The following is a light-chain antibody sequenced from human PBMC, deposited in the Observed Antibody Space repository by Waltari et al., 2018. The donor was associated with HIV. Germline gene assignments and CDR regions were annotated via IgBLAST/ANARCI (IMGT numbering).Light chain of an antibody. J-gene: IGKJ4*01. Sequence: EIVLTQSPATLSLSPGERATLSCRASQSVNNYLAWYQQKPGQAPRLLIYDASNRATGIPDRFSGSGAGTDFTLTISSLEPEDFAVYYCQQRSDWPPFTFGGGTKVEIK. CDR2: DAS. CDR1: QSVNNY. V-gene: IGKV3-11*01. CDR3: QQRSDWPPFT.